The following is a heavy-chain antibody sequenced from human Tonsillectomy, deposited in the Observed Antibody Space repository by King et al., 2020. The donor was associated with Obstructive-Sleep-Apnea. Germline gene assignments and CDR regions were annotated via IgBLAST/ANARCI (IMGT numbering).Heavy chain of an antibody. CDR2: IYYSGST. D-gene: IGHD3-10*01. V-gene: IGHV4-39*07. CDR1: GGSISSSSYY. CDR3: AGDPYYGAGIDY. Sequence: LQLQESGPGLVKPSETLSLTCTVSGGSISSSSYYWGWIRQPPGKGLEWIGSIYYSGSTYYNPSLKSRVTISVDTSKNQFSLKLSSVTAADTAVYYCAGDPYYGAGIDYWGQGTLVTVSS. J-gene: IGHJ4*02.